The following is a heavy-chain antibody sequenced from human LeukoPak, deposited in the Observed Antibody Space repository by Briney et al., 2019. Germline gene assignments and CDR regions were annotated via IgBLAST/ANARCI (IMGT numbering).Heavy chain of an antibody. J-gene: IGHJ4*02. CDR1: GYRFSSYW. CDR3: ARVSLLYGDYSCGDY. Sequence: GESLKISCKGSGYRFSSYWIAWVRQTPGKGLEWMGIIYPGDSDTRYSPSFQGQVTISADKSISTAYLQWSSLKASDTAMYYCARVSLLYGDYSCGDYWGQGTLVTVSS. V-gene: IGHV5-51*01. D-gene: IGHD4-17*01. CDR2: IYPGDSDT.